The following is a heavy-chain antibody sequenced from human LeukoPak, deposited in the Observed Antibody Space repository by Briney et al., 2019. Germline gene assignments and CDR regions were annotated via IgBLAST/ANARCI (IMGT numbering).Heavy chain of an antibody. CDR1: GFTFSSYAM. CDR3: AAAAKTYYDYV. CDR2: IYHSGST. D-gene: IGHD3-16*01. Sequence: KSGGSLRLSCAASGFTFSSYAMSWVRQPPGKGLEWIGEIYHSGSTNYNPSLKSRVTISVDKSKNQFSLKLSSVTAADTAVYYCAAAAKTYYDYVWGQGTLVTVSS. J-gene: IGHJ4*02. V-gene: IGHV4-4*02.